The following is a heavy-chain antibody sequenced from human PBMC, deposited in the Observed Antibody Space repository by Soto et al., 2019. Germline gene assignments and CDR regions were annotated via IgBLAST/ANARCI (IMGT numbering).Heavy chain of an antibody. CDR2: ISGSGDTT. J-gene: IGHJ6*02. CDR1: GFTFSSYA. Sequence: EVQLLESGGGLVQPGGSLRLSCAASGFTFSSYAMSWVRQAPGRGLEWVSTISGSGDTTYYADSVKGRFTISRDNSKNTLYLQMNSLRAEDTAVYFCAKVSNTDFYYYYYGMDVWGQGTTVTVSS. D-gene: IGHD5-18*01. CDR3: AKVSNTDFYYYYYGMDV. V-gene: IGHV3-23*01.